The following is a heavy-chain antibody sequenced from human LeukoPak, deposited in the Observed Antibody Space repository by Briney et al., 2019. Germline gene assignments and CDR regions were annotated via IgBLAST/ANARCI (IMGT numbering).Heavy chain of an antibody. Sequence: GRSLRLSCAASGFTFDGYAMHWVRQAPGKGLEWVSGISWNSGSIGYADSMKGRFTISRDNAKNSLYLQMNSLRAEDTALYYCAKDTRGFLPTFDPWGQGTLVTVSS. V-gene: IGHV3-9*01. CDR2: ISWNSGSI. J-gene: IGHJ5*02. CDR1: GFTFDGYA. D-gene: IGHD2/OR15-2a*01. CDR3: AKDTRGFLPTFDP.